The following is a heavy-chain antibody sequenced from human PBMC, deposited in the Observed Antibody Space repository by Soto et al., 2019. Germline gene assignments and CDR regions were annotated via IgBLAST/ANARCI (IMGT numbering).Heavy chain of an antibody. J-gene: IGHJ6*03. V-gene: IGHV1-69*02. CDR1: GGSLSSYP. CDR2: IIPIVGLT. CDR3: ARPTGGHDAGGNYMDV. D-gene: IGHD2-8*02. Sequence: QVQLLQSGSEVKKPGSSVKVSCRASGGSLSSYPVTWVRQAPGQGLEWMGRIIPIVGLTNYAQKFQGRVTITADKSTSTAYMELSSLRSDDTAVYYCARPTGGHDAGGNYMDVWGKGNTVIVPS.